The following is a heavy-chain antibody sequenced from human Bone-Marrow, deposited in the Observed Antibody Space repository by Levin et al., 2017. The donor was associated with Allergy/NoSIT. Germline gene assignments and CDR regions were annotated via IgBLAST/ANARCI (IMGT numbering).Heavy chain of an antibody. Sequence: SETLSLTCTVSGGSISSYYWSWIRQPPGKGLEWIGYIYYSGSTNYNPSLKSRVTISVDTSKNQFSLKLSSVTAADTAVYYCASLRTYFDWLGGNHDAFDSWGQGTMVTVSS. CDR2: IYYSGST. J-gene: IGHJ3*02. D-gene: IGHD3-9*01. CDR1: GGSISSYY. CDR3: ASLRTYFDWLGGNHDAFDS. V-gene: IGHV4-59*08.